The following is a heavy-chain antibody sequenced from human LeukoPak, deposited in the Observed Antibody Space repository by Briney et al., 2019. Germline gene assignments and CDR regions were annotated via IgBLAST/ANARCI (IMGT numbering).Heavy chain of an antibody. CDR3: ARSRYGFGELFSYYFDY. D-gene: IGHD3-10*01. CDR2: IYTSGST. CDR1: GGSISSYY. V-gene: IGHV4-4*07. J-gene: IGHJ4*02. Sequence: SETLSLTCTVSGGSISSYYWSWIRQPAGKGLEWIGRIYTSGSTNYNPSLKSRVTMSVDTSKNQFSLKLSSVTAADTAVYCCARSRYGFGELFSYYFDYWGQGTLVTVSS.